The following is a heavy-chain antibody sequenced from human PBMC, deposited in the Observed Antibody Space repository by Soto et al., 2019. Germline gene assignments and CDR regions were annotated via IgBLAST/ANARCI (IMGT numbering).Heavy chain of an antibody. V-gene: IGHV3-23*01. CDR3: ARKILGSTSRPNYWYFDL. CDR1: GFTFINYA. D-gene: IGHD2-2*01. Sequence: EVQLLESGGGLVQPWGSLRLSCAGSGFTFINYAMNWVRQAPGKGLEWVSSISGGGDATFFADSVRGRFTISRDNSKNTVTLQMNSLGVDDTAVYYCARKILGSTSRPNYWYFDLWGRGTLVTVSS. CDR2: ISGGGDAT. J-gene: IGHJ2*01.